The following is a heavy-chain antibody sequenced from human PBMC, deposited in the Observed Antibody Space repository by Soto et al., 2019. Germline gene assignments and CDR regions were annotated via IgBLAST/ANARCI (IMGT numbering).Heavy chain of an antibody. J-gene: IGHJ4*02. CDR3: AREGLSEMATIDQYYFDY. CDR1: GFTFSSYG. V-gene: IGHV3-33*01. Sequence: GGSLRLSCAASGFTFSSYGMHWVRQAPGKGLEWVAVIWYDGSNKYYADSVKGRFTISRDNSKNTLYLQMNSLRAEDTAVYYCAREGLSEMATIDQYYFDYWGQGTLVTVSS. CDR2: IWYDGSNK. D-gene: IGHD5-12*01.